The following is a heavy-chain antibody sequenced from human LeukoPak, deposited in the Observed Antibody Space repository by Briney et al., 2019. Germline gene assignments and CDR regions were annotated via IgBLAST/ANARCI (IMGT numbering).Heavy chain of an antibody. CDR3: ARDVSPGMATVVGSY. CDR2: ISPYSDNT. J-gene: IGHJ4*02. Sequence: ASVKVSCKASGYTFRSYGISWVRQAPGQGLEWMGWISPYSDNTHYAQMLQGRVTMTTDTSTSTAYMDLRSLRSDDTAVYYCARDVSPGMATVVGSYWGQGTLVTVSS. V-gene: IGHV1-18*01. CDR1: GYTFRSYG. D-gene: IGHD5-24*01.